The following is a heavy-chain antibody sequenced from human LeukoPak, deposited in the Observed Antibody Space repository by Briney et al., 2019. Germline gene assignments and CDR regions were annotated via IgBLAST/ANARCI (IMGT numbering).Heavy chain of an antibody. V-gene: IGHV3-53*01. CDR3: ARTRGDYYDSSGYYRRYWYFDL. CDR1: GFTVSSNY. CDR2: IYSGGST. J-gene: IGHJ2*01. Sequence: GGSLRLSCAASGFTVSSNYMSWVRQAPGKGLEWVSVIYSGGSTYYADSVKGRFTISRDNSKNTLYLQMNSLRAEDTAVYYCARTRGDYYDSSGYYRRYWYFDLWGRGTLVTASS. D-gene: IGHD3-22*01.